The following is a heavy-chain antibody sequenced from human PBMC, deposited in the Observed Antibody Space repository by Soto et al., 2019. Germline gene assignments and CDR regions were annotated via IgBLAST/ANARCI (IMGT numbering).Heavy chain of an antibody. CDR3: ARDLPYYYDSSGSLPPHDAFDI. CDR2: IYSGGST. V-gene: IGHV3-66*01. Sequence: EVQLVESGGGLVQPRGSLRLSCAASGFTVSSNYMSWVRQAPGKGLEWVSVIYSGGSTYYADSVKGRFTISRDNSKNTLYLQMNSLRAEDTAVYYCARDLPYYYDSSGSLPPHDAFDIWGQGTMVTVSS. J-gene: IGHJ3*02. CDR1: GFTVSSNY. D-gene: IGHD3-22*01.